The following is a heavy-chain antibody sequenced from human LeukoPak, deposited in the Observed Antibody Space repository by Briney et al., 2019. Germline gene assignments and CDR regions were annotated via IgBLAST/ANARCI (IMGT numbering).Heavy chain of an antibody. CDR3: ARDRRTMIVVVSMPVGY. CDR2: INPNSGGT. J-gene: IGHJ4*02. D-gene: IGHD3-22*01. CDR1: GYTFTGYY. V-gene: IGHV1-2*02. Sequence: GASVTVSCKASGYTFTGYYMHWVRQAPGQGLEWMGWINPNSGGTNYAQKFQGRVTMTRETSISTAYMEGRRLRSDDTAVYYCARDRRTMIVVVSMPVGYWGQGTLVTVSS.